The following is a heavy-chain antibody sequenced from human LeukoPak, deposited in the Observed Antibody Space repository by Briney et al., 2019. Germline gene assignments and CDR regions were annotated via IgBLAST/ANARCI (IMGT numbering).Heavy chain of an antibody. J-gene: IGHJ5*02. V-gene: IGHV4-39*01. D-gene: IGHD3-3*01. Sequence: PSETLSLTCGVSGGSISSSSYYWAWIRQPPGKGLEWIGSIYYSGTTYYNPSLKSRVTISVDTSKTQFSLKLNSVTAADTAVYYCARWSGFWFDPWGQGTLVTVSS. CDR3: ARWSGFWFDP. CDR2: IYYSGTT. CDR1: GGSISSSSYY.